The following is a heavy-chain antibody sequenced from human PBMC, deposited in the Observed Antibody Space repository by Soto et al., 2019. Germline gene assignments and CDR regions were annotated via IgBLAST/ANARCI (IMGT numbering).Heavy chain of an antibody. V-gene: IGHV3-23*01. D-gene: IGHD6-19*01. Sequence: GGSLRLSCAASGFTFSSYAMSWVRQAPGKGLEWVSAISGSGGSTYYADSVKGRFTISRDNSKNTLYLQMNSLRAEDTAVYYCATTLIAVAGPRGLDAFDIWGQGTMVTVSS. CDR1: GFTFSSYA. J-gene: IGHJ3*02. CDR3: ATTLIAVAGPRGLDAFDI. CDR2: ISGSGGST.